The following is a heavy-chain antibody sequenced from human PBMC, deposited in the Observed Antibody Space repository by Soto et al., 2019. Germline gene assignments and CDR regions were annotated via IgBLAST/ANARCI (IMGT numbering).Heavy chain of an antibody. D-gene: IGHD3-22*01. Sequence: SETLSLTCTVSGDSITNGNYYWSWIRQPPGKGLEWIGYIYYSGSTYSNPSLNGRLTMSVDTSKNQFSLKLSSVTAADTALYYCARHYYDSSAYHFVGLEYWGQGALVTVSS. CDR1: GDSITNGNYY. J-gene: IGHJ4*02. CDR2: IYYSGST. CDR3: ARHYYDSSAYHFVGLEY. V-gene: IGHV4-30-4*01.